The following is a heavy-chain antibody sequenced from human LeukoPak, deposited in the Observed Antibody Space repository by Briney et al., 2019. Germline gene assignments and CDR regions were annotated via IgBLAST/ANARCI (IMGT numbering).Heavy chain of an antibody. D-gene: IGHD1-20*01. CDR3: AKSLYYWNDGFENWFDP. CDR2: IRYDGSNK. CDR1: GFTFSSYG. J-gene: IGHJ5*02. V-gene: IGHV3-30*02. Sequence: QAGGSLRLSCAASGFTFSSYGMHWVRQAPGKGLEWVAFIRYDGSNKYYADSVKGRFTISRDNSKNTLYLQMNSLRAEDTAVYYCAKSLYYWNDGFENWFDPWGQGTLVTVSS.